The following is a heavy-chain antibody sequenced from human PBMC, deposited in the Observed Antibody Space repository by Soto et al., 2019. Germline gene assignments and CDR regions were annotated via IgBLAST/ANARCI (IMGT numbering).Heavy chain of an antibody. CDR1: GYSFTNYD. Sequence: ASVKVSCKASGYSFTNYDISWVRQAPGQGLEWMGWISPYNGDTNYAQKLQGRVTMTTDTSTSTAYMELRSLRSDDTAVYYCARYCSSTSCDHYFDYWGQGTLVTDSS. D-gene: IGHD2-2*01. J-gene: IGHJ4*02. CDR3: ARYCSSTSCDHYFDY. V-gene: IGHV1-18*01. CDR2: ISPYNGDT.